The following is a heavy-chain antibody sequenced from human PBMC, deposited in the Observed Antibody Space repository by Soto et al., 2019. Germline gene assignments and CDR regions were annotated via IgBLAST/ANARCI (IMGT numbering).Heavy chain of an antibody. CDR1: GFTFDDYA. CDR2: ISWNSGSI. J-gene: IGHJ4*02. Sequence: DVQLVESGGGLVQPGRSLRLSCAASGFTFDDYAMHWVRQAPGKGLEWVSGISWNSGSIGYADSVKGRFTISRDNAKNSLYLQMNSLRAEDTALYYCAKGPNGFRGEFDYWGQGTLVTVSS. V-gene: IGHV3-9*01. D-gene: IGHD3-10*01. CDR3: AKGPNGFRGEFDY.